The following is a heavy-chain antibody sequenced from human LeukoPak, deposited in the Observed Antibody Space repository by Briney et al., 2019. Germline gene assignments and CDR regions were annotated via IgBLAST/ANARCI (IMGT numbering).Heavy chain of an antibody. CDR2: INHSGST. D-gene: IGHD3-22*01. CDR1: GGSLSGYY. Sequence: SETLSLTCAVYGGSLSGYYWSWIRQPPGKGLEWIGEINHSGSTNYNPSLKSRVTISVDTSKNQFSLKLSSVTAADTAVYYCARGRKNSGYRYYYYNYMDVWGKGTTVTVSS. V-gene: IGHV4-34*01. J-gene: IGHJ6*03. CDR3: ARGRKNSGYRYYYYNYMDV.